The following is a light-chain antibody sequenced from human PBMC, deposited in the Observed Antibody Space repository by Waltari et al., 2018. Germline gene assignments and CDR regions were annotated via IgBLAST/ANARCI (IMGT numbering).Light chain of an antibody. CDR3: SSYTISSTWV. CDR2: DVN. V-gene: IGLV2-14*03. Sequence: QSALTQPASVSGSPGQSITIPCTGTSSDVGGYNFVSWYQQHPGKAPKLMIYDVNNRPSGVSNRFSGSKSGNTASLTISGLQAEDEADYFCSSYTISSTWVFGGGTNLTVL. CDR1: SSDVGGYNF. J-gene: IGLJ3*02.